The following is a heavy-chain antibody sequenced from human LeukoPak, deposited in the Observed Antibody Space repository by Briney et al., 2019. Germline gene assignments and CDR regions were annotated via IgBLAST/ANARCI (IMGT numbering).Heavy chain of an antibody. V-gene: IGHV1-8*01. Sequence: ASVKVSCKASGYTFTSYDIHWVRQATGQGLEWMGWMNPNSGNTGYAQKFQGRVTMTRNTSISTAYMELSSLRSEDTAVYYCARRIQLWFPQGYYYYYGMDVWGQGTTVTVSS. D-gene: IGHD5-18*01. CDR2: MNPNSGNT. J-gene: IGHJ6*02. CDR3: ARRIQLWFPQGYYYYYGMDV. CDR1: GYTFTSYD.